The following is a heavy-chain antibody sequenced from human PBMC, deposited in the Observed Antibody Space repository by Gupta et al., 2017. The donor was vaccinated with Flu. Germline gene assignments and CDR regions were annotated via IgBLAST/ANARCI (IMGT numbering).Heavy chain of an antibody. J-gene: IGHJ4*02. CDR3: ARGEAVAGFDY. Sequence: EGQLVEAGGGLVQPGGSLRLSCAASGLTFSSYWMSWVRQAPGKGLEWVATIKQDGSEKYYVDSVKGRFTISRDNSKNSLYLQMHSLRAEDTAVYYCARGEAVAGFDYWGQGTLVTVSS. V-gene: IGHV3-7*01. CDR1: GLTFSSYW. D-gene: IGHD6-19*01. CDR2: IKQDGSEK.